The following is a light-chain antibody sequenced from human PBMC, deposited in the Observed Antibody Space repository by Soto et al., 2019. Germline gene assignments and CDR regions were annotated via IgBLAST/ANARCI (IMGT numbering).Light chain of an antibody. CDR2: DNN. V-gene: IGLV1-51*01. J-gene: IGLJ2*01. CDR1: SSNIGNNS. CDR3: GTWDTSLSAVV. Sequence: QSVLTQPPSVSAAPGQTVTISCSGSSSNIGNNSVSWYQQLPGTAPKLLIYDNNQRPSGIPDRFSGSKSGTSATLGITGLQTGDEADYYCGTWDTSLSAVVFGGGTQLTVL.